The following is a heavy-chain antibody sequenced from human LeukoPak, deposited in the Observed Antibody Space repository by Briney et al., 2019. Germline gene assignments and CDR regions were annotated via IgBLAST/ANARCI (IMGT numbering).Heavy chain of an antibody. CDR1: GFTFSLYG. CDR2: IRYDGSNK. D-gene: IGHD3-3*01. J-gene: IGHJ4*02. Sequence: QPGRSLRLSCAASGFTFSLYGMHWVRQAPGKGLEWVAFIRYDGSNKYYADSVKGRFTISRDNSKNTLYLQMNSLRAEDTAVYYCAKEGYYDFWSGYYSDYWGQGTLVTVSS. CDR3: AKEGYYDFWSGYYSDY. V-gene: IGHV3-30*02.